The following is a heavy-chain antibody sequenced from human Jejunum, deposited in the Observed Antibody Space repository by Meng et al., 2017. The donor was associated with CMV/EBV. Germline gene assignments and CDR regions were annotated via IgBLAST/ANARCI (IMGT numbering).Heavy chain of an antibody. Sequence: QGELVESGGGVGQPGGSLRLSCAASGFTFSSDGMHWVRQAPGRGPEWVAFIEYDGSDKYYADSMKGRFTISRDNSKNTMYLQMTSLKAEDTALYYCAKDVDHWGQGTLVTVSS. CDR3: AKDVDH. V-gene: IGHV3-30*02. CDR1: GFTFSSDG. J-gene: IGHJ4*02. CDR2: IEYDGSDK.